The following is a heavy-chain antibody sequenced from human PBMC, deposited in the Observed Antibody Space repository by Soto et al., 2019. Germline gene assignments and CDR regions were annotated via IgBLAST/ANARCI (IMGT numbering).Heavy chain of an antibody. Sequence: GDSLKISCKGSGYSFTSYWIGWVRQMPGKGLEWMGIIYPGHSDTRYSPSFQGQVTISADKSISTAYLQWSSLKASDTAMYYCARWDCSGGSCYSNYYGMDVWGQGTLVTVSS. J-gene: IGHJ6*02. D-gene: IGHD2-15*01. V-gene: IGHV5-51*06. CDR2: IYPGHSDT. CDR3: ARWDCSGGSCYSNYYGMDV. CDR1: GYSFTSYW.